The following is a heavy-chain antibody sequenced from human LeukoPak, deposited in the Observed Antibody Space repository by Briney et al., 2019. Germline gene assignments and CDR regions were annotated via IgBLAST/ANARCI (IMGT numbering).Heavy chain of an antibody. CDR3: ARDSAFDI. CDR2: IKPNDGVT. V-gene: IGHV1-2*02. Sequence: ASVKVSCKASGYTFTDYSIYSVREAPRQGLEWMGWIKPNDGVTGYVEKFQGRITMTRDTSISIAYMELSRLRSDDTAVYYCARDSAFDIWGQGTMVTASS. CDR1: GYTFTDYS. J-gene: IGHJ3*02.